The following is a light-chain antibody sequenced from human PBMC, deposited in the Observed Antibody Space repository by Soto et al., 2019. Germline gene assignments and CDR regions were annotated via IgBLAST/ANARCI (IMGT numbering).Light chain of an antibody. V-gene: IGKV3-11*01. CDR3: QQRINWPYT. CDR2: DTS. CDR1: QSVSSY. Sequence: EIVLTQSPATLYLSPGERATLSCRSSQSVSSYLAWYQQKPGQPPRLLIYDTSNRATGIPARLSGSGSGTDFTLTISSLEPEDFAVYYCQQRINWPYTFGQGTKLEIK. J-gene: IGKJ2*01.